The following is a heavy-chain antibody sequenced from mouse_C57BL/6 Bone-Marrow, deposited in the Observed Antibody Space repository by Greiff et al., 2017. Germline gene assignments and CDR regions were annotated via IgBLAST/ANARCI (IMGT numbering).Heavy chain of an antibody. Sequence: VQLQQSGPGLVAPSQSLSITCTVSGFSLTSYGVSWVRQPPGKGLEWLGVIWGDGSTNYHSARISRLSISKDNSKSQVFLKLNSLQTDDTATYXWAKPGLLLRNGAYWGQGTLVTVSA. J-gene: IGHJ3*01. CDR2: IWGDGST. CDR3: AKPGLLLRNGAY. CDR1: GFSLTSYG. D-gene: IGHD1-1*01. V-gene: IGHV2-3*01.